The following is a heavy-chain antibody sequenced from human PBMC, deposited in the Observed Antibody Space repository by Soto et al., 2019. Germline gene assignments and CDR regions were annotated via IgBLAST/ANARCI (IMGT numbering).Heavy chain of an antibody. J-gene: IGHJ5*02. CDR2: ISFTSSTI. V-gene: IGHV3-48*02. CDR1: GFIFSSYS. D-gene: IGHD2-8*01. CDR3: ARDNGMAGSFDP. Sequence: HPGGSLRLSCAASGFIFSSYSMNWVRQAPGKGLEWVSYISFTSSTIFYADSVRGRFTISRDNAKNSLYLQMNTLRDEDTAVYYCARDNGMAGSFDPWGQGTLVTVSS.